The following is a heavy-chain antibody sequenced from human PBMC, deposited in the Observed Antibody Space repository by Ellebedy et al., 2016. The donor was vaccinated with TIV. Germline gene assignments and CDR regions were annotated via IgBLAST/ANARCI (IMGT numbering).Heavy chain of an antibody. D-gene: IGHD3-10*01. Sequence: SETLSLXXTVSGGSISSGDYYWSWIRQPPGKGLEWIGYIYYSGSTYYNPSLKSRVTISVDTSKNQFSLKLSSVTAADTAVYYCARVYYGSGSPFDYWGQGTLVTVSS. CDR3: ARVYYGSGSPFDY. J-gene: IGHJ4*02. CDR2: IYYSGST. CDR1: GGSISSGDYY. V-gene: IGHV4-30-4*01.